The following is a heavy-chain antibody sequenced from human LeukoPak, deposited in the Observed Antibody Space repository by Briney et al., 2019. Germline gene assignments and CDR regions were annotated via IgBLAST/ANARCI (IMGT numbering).Heavy chain of an antibody. D-gene: IGHD3-10*01. CDR1: GYTFTDYY. CDR3: ANSNYYGSGISDY. CDR2: INPKSGGT. V-gene: IGHV1-2*06. Sequence: ASVKVSCKASGYTFTDYYVHWVRQAPGQGLEWMGRINPKSGGTNYAQKFQGRVTMTRDTSISTAYMELSRLRSDDTAMYYCANSNYYGSGISDYWGQGTLVTVS. J-gene: IGHJ4*02.